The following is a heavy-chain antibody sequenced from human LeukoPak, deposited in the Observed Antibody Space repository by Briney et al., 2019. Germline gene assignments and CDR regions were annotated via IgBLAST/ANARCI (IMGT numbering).Heavy chain of an antibody. D-gene: IGHD1-7*01. Sequence: GGSLRLSCAASGFTFSSYWMHWVRQAPGKGLVWVSRINSDGSSTSYADSVKGRFTISRDNAKNTLYLQMNSPRAEDTAVYYCARGGTYSYEQVGYWGQGTLVTVSS. CDR1: GFTFSSYW. CDR3: ARGGTYSYEQVGY. V-gene: IGHV3-74*01. CDR2: INSDGSST. J-gene: IGHJ4*02.